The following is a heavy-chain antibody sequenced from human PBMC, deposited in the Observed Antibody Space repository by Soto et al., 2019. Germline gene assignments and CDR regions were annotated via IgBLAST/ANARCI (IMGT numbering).Heavy chain of an antibody. V-gene: IGHV1-69*04. J-gene: IGHJ4*02. D-gene: IGHD2-2*01. Sequence: ASVKVSCKASGGTFSSYAISWVRQAPGQGLEWMGRIIPILGIANYAQKFQGRVTITADKSTSTAYMELRSLRNEDTAVYDYARESSPMVVVPAAIYYFDYWGQGTMVTVSS. CDR2: IIPILGIA. CDR3: ARESSPMVVVPAAIYYFDY. CDR1: GGTFSSYA.